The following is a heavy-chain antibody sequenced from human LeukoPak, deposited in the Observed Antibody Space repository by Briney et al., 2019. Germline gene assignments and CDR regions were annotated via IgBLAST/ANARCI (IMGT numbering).Heavy chain of an antibody. D-gene: IGHD3-10*02. J-gene: IGHJ6*04. V-gene: IGHV3-23*01. Sequence: LAGGSLRLSCTASRFTFGDYAMSWFRQAPGKGLEWVSSISGSGGSTYYTDSARGRFTISRDNSKNTLYLQMNSLRAEDTAVYYCAELGITMIGGVWGKGTTVTISS. CDR3: AELGITMIGGV. CDR2: ISGSGGST. CDR1: RFTFGDYA.